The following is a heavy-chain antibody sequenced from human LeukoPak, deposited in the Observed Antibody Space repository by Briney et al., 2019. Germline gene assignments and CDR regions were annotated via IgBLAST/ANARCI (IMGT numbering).Heavy chain of an antibody. CDR1: GFTFSRYW. J-gene: IGHJ4*02. V-gene: IGHV3-7*01. Sequence: LSGGSLRLSCAASGFTFSRYWMTWVSQAPGKGLEWVANIKEDGSENSYVESVKGRFTISRDNAKNSLYLQLNILRAEDTAVYFCARQRYSYYWGQGTLVTVSS. CDR2: IKEDGSEN. D-gene: IGHD3-9*01. CDR3: ARQRYSYY.